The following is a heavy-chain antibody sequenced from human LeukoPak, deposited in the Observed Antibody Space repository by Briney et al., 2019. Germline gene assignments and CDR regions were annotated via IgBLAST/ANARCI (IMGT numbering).Heavy chain of an antibody. V-gene: IGHV3-74*01. J-gene: IGHJ5*02. CDR1: GFTFSSYW. CDR2: INSDGSST. CDR3: ARGYDFWSGYSWFDP. D-gene: IGHD3-3*01. Sequence: GGSLRLSCAASGFTFSSYWMYWVRQAPGKGLVWVSRINSDGSSTSYADSVKGRFTISRDNAKNTLYLQMNSLRAEDTAVYYCARGYDFWSGYSWFDPWGQGTLVTVSS.